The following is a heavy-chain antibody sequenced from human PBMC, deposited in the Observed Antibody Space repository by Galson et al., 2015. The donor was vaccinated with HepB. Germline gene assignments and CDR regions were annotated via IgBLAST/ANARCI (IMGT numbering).Heavy chain of an antibody. CDR1: GYTFTSYG. Sequence: SCKASGYTFTSYGISWVRQAPGQGLEWMGWISVYNGNTNYAQKLQGRVTMTTDTSTSTAYMELRSLRSDDTAVYYCARVSYNFWSGSIRGAGMDVWGQGTTVTVSS. CDR3: ARVSYNFWSGSIRGAGMDV. D-gene: IGHD3-3*01. V-gene: IGHV1-18*04. CDR2: ISVYNGNT. J-gene: IGHJ6*02.